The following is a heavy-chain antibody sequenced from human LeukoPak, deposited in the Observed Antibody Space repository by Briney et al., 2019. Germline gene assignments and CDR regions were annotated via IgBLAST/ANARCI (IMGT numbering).Heavy chain of an antibody. J-gene: IGHJ3*02. Sequence: GGSLRLSCGASGFSFRSHAMNWVGQAPGKGLEWVSAITGSGAGGTDYADSVKGRFTISRDNSKNTVYLEMNSLRAEDTAVYYCAKSQQLELFFGPDAFDIWGQGTMVTVSS. CDR3: AKSQQLELFFGPDAFDI. V-gene: IGHV3-23*01. CDR1: GFSFRSHA. CDR2: ITGSGAGGT. D-gene: IGHD1-1*01.